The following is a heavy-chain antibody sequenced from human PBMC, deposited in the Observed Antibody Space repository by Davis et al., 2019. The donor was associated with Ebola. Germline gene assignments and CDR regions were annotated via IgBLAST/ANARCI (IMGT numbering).Heavy chain of an antibody. Sequence: SVKVSCKASGYTFTSYGISWVRQAPGQGLEWMGGIIPMFGTTTYAQTFQGRVTITADESTSTAYMELSSLRSEDTAVYYCARASGIRWFDPWGQGTLVTVSS. D-gene: IGHD2-21*02. CDR2: IIPMFGTT. CDR3: ARASGIRWFDP. CDR1: GYTFTSYG. J-gene: IGHJ5*02. V-gene: IGHV1-69*13.